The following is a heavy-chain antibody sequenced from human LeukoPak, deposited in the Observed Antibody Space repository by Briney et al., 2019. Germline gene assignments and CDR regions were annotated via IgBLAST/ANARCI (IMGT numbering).Heavy chain of an antibody. Sequence: GASVKVSCKASGYTFTSHGISWVRQAPGQGLEWMGWIGAYNGNTNYAQNLQGRVTMTTDTSTTTAYMELRSLRSDDTAVYYCARGSPVWGNDAFDIWGQGTMVTVSS. CDR2: IGAYNGNT. V-gene: IGHV1-18*01. CDR1: GYTFTSHG. D-gene: IGHD7-27*01. J-gene: IGHJ3*02. CDR3: ARGSPVWGNDAFDI.